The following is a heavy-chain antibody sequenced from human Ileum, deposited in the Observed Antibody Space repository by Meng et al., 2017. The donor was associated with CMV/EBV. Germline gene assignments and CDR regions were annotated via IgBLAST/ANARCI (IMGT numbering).Heavy chain of an antibody. CDR1: GDSVSSKSVT. V-gene: IGHV6-1*01. CDR2: TYYRSKWYN. CDR3: ARNIFEDQMLPFDY. D-gene: IGHD2-2*01. J-gene: IGHJ4*02. Sequence: VQVHESGHGLGKPSQTLPLTCAISGDSVSSKSVTWNWIRQSQSRGLEWLGRTYYRSKWYNDYAVSVKSRITINPDTSRNHFFLQLSSVSPEDTAVYYCARNIFEDQMLPFDYWGQGTLVTVSS.